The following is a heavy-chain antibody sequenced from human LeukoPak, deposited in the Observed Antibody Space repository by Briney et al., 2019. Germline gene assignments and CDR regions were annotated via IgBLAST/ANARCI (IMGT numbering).Heavy chain of an antibody. V-gene: IGHV3-72*01. D-gene: IGHD1-14*01. CDR2: ARSQASGYST. Sequence: GGSLRPSCAASGFTLRDHSMDWVRQAPGKGLEWVGRARSQASGYSTEYAASVKGRFTILRDDSETSVYLQMNSLKTDDTAIYFCARDARYLTGTSSYYYYMDVWGKGTTVTVSS. J-gene: IGHJ6*03. CDR1: GFTLRDHS. CDR3: ARDARYLTGTSSYYYYMDV.